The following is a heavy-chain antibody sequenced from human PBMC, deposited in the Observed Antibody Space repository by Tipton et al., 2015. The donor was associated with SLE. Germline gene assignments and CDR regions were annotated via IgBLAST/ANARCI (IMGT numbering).Heavy chain of an antibody. D-gene: IGHD5/OR15-5a*01. V-gene: IGHV4-4*07. CDR3: ARDGSVSPLDV. Sequence: TLSLTCAVSGGSISCYYWRWIRLPAGKGLEWIGRVSTTGNKNNNPSLKSRVTMSVDTSKNQVSLKLASVTAADTAVYYCARDGSVSPLDVWGQGTSVVVSS. CDR1: GGSISCYY. J-gene: IGHJ3*01. CDR2: VSTTGNK.